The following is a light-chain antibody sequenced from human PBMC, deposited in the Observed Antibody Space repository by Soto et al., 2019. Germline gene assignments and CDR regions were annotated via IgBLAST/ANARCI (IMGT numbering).Light chain of an antibody. CDR3: QQFGSSRRT. J-gene: IGKJ1*01. Sequence: EFVLTQSPGTLSLSPGESATLSCRASQTVGNNYLAWYQQRPGQAPRLLSYDASSRATGIPDRFSGGGSGTDFTLTISRLQPEDFAVYYCQQFGSSRRTFGQGTKVDIK. CDR1: QTVGNNY. V-gene: IGKV3-20*01. CDR2: DAS.